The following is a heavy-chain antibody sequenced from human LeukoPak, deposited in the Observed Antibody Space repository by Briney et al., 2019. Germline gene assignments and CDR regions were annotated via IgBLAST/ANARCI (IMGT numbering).Heavy chain of an antibody. Sequence: GGSLRLSCVGSGLTFSNAWMSWIRQAPGKGLQWVGHIKSKTDGGTTEYAAPVKGRFTISRDDSKNTLYLQMNSLKNEDAALYYCIALGAASEYWGQGALVTVSS. D-gene: IGHD2-15*01. V-gene: IGHV3-15*01. J-gene: IGHJ4*02. CDR2: IKSKTDGGTT. CDR3: IALGAASEY. CDR1: GLTFSNAW.